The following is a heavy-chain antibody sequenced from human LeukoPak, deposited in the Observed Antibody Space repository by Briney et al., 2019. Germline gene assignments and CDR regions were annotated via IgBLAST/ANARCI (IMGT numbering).Heavy chain of an antibody. CDR3: ARDGGTAGYSSGSDY. CDR1: GYTFTSYG. Sequence: GASVKVSCKASGYTFTSYGISWVRQAPGQGLEWMGWISSYNGNTNYAQKFQGRVTVTTDTSTSTAYMELRSLRSDDTAVYYCARDGGTAGYSSGSDYWGQGTLVTVSS. J-gene: IGHJ4*02. D-gene: IGHD5-18*01. V-gene: IGHV1-18*01. CDR2: ISSYNGNT.